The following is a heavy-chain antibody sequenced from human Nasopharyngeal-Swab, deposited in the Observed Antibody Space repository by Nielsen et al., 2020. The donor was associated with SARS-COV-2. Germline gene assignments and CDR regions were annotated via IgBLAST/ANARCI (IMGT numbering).Heavy chain of an antibody. CDR1: GFTFSDYY. V-gene: IGHV3-11*01. CDR2: ISSSGSTI. Sequence: GASLKISCAASGFTFSDYYMSWIRQAPGKGLEWVSYISSSGSTIYYADSVKGRFTISRDNAKNSLYLQMNSLRAEDTAVYYCARDGKVGSSYDYWGQGTLVTVSS. CDR3: ARDGKVGSSYDY. D-gene: IGHD6-13*01. J-gene: IGHJ4*02.